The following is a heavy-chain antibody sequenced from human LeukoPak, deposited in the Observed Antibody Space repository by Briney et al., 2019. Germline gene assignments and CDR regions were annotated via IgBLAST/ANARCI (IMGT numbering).Heavy chain of an antibody. CDR3: AKDWGYSTSQGYYFDY. J-gene: IGHJ4*02. CDR2: ISGSGVAT. V-gene: IGHV3-23*01. D-gene: IGHD6-13*01. CDR1: GFTFSSYA. Sequence: PGGSLRLSCAASGFTFSSYAVSWVRQAPGKGLEWVSSISGSGVATYSADSVKGRFTISRDNSKNMLYLQMNSLRAEDTAVYYCAKDWGYSTSQGYYFDYWGQGTVVTVSS.